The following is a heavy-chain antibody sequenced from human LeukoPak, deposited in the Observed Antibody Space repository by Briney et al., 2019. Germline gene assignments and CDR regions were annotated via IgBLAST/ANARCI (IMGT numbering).Heavy chain of an antibody. J-gene: IGHJ4*02. Sequence: SETLSLTCTVSGYSISSGFYWGWIRQPPGMGLEWIGIIHHSGNTYYNPSLKSRVTISVDTSKNQFSLKLRSVTAADTAIYYCARLFAVAGNYFDYWGQGALVTVSS. CDR3: ARLFAVAGNYFDY. D-gene: IGHD6-19*01. CDR2: IHHSGNT. CDR1: GYSISSGFY. V-gene: IGHV4-38-2*02.